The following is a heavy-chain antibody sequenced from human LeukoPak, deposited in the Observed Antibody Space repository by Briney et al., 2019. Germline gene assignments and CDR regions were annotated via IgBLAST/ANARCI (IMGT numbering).Heavy chain of an antibody. CDR3: ARVGGVAGTGAYYFDY. CDR1: GGSFSGYY. Sequence: SETLSLTCAVYGGSFSGYYWSWIRQPPGKGLEWIGEINHSGSTNYNPSLKSRVTISAEASRNQFSLKLSSVTAADTAVYYCARVGGVAGTGAYYFDYWGQGTLVTVSS. J-gene: IGHJ4*02. D-gene: IGHD6-19*01. CDR2: INHSGST. V-gene: IGHV4-34*01.